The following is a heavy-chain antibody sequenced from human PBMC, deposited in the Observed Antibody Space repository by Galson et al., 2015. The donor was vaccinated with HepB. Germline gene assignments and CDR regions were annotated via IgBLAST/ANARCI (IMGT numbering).Heavy chain of an antibody. V-gene: IGHV3-7*03. Sequence: SLRLSCAASGFTFSSYWMSWVRQAPGKGLEWVANIKQDGSEKYYADSVKGRFTISRDNAKNSLYLQMNSLRAEDTAVYYCARDRGGYYYGSGQFDYWGQGTLVTVSS. CDR1: GFTFSSYW. J-gene: IGHJ4*02. D-gene: IGHD3-10*01. CDR2: IKQDGSEK. CDR3: ARDRGGYYYGSGQFDY.